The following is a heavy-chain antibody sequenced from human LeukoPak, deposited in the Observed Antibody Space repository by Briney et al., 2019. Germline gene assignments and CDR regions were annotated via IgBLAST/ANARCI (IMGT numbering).Heavy chain of an antibody. CDR3: ARGEMVQVY. J-gene: IGHJ4*02. CDR1: GFTFSSYW. D-gene: IGHD5-24*01. V-gene: IGHV3-74*01. Sequence: GRSLRLSCVASGFTFSSYWMHWVRHAPGKGLVCVSRINTDGSTTSYADSVKGRFTISRDNAKNTLYLQMNSLRADDTAVYYCARGEMVQVYWGQGTLVTVSS. CDR2: INTDGSTT.